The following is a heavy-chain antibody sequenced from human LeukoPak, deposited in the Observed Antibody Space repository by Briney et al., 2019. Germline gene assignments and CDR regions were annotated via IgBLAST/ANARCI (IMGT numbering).Heavy chain of an antibody. CDR3: ARGELSDYVGYYFDY. J-gene: IGHJ4*02. CDR1: GYSISSGYY. CDR2: IYHSGST. Sequence: PSETLSLTCTVSGYSISSGYYWGWFRQPPGKGLEWIGSIYHSGSTYYNPSLKSRVTISVDTSKNQFSLKLSSVTAADTAVYYCARGELSDYVGYYFDYWGQGTLVTVSS. V-gene: IGHV4-38-2*02. D-gene: IGHD4-23*01.